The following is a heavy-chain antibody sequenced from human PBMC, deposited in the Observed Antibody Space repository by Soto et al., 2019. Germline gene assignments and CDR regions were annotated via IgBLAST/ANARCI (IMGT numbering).Heavy chain of an antibody. CDR3: AREGLGGDSYDAFDI. J-gene: IGHJ3*02. V-gene: IGHV1-46*01. D-gene: IGHD2-21*02. Sequence: AASVKVSCKASGYTFTSYYMHWVRQAPGQGLEWMGIINPSGGSTSYAQKFQGRVTMTRDTSTSTVYMELSSLRSEDTAVYYCAREGLGGDSYDAFDIWGQGTMVTVSS. CDR2: INPSGGST. CDR1: GYTFTSYY.